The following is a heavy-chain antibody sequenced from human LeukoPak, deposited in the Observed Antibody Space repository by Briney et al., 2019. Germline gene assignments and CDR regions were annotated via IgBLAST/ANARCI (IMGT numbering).Heavy chain of an antibody. J-gene: IGHJ3*02. CDR3: ARPVGGAFDI. CDR1: GFTFDDYA. CDR2: ISWNSGSI. Sequence: GRSLRLSCAASGFTFDDYAMHWVRQAPGKGLEWVSGISWNSGSIGYADSVKGRFTISRDNAKNSLYLQMNSLRAEDMALYYCARPVGGAFDIWGQGTMVTVSS. D-gene: IGHD3-16*01. V-gene: IGHV3-9*03.